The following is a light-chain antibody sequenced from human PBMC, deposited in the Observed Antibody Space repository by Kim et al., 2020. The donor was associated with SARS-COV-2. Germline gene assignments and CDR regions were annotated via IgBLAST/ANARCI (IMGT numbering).Light chain of an antibody. V-gene: IGKV1-39*01. CDR2: AAS. CDR3: QQSFTTPLLT. CDR1: QRITTY. Sequence: DIQMTQSPSSLSASVGDSITITCRASQRITTYLNWYQQQPGKAPRLLIYAASSLQSGVPSRFSGSGSGTDFTLTINSLQPEDFATYYCQQSFTTPLLTFGGGTKVDI. J-gene: IGKJ4*01.